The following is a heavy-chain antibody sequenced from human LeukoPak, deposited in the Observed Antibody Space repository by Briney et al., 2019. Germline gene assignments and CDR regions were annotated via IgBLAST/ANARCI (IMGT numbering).Heavy chain of an antibody. CDR3: ARGNLFPAY. J-gene: IGHJ4*02. V-gene: IGHV3-11*01. CDR1: GFTFSDSY. CDR2: ISTGGSTI. Sequence: GGSLRLSCAASGFTFSDSYMSWIRQAPGKGLERVSYISTGGSTIYYADSVKGRFTISRDNAKNSLYLQMNSLRAEDTAVYYCARGNLFPAYWGQGTLVTVSS.